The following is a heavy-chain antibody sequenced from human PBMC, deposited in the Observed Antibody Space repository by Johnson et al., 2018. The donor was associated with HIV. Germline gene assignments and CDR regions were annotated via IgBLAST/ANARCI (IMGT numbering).Heavy chain of an antibody. Sequence: VQLVESGGDLVQPGGSLRLSCAASGFTFRNYALTWVRQAPGKGLDWVSSISGSGGSTHYADSVKGRFTISRDNSKSTLYLQMNSLRAEDTAIYYCAKAYNLVGVTGDGDFDIWGRGTMVTVSS. D-gene: IGHD1-26*01. CDR1: GFTFRNYA. J-gene: IGHJ3*02. CDR2: ISGSGGST. CDR3: AKAYNLVGVTGDGDFDI. V-gene: IGHV3-23*04.